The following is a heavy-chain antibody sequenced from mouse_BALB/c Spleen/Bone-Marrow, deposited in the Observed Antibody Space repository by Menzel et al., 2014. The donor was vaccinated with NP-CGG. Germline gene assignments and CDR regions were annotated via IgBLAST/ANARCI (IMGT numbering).Heavy chain of an antibody. D-gene: IGHD1-1*01. CDR3: AHGSTYGYFDY. J-gene: IGHJ2*01. V-gene: IGHV14-3*02. CDR1: GFNIKDTY. Sequence: EVQLQQSGTELVKPGASVKLSCTASGFNIKDTYMHWVKQRPEQGLEWIGRIDPANGITKYDPKFQGKATITADTSSNTADLQLSSLTSEDTAVYYCAHGSTYGYFDYWGQGTTLTVSS. CDR2: IDPANGIT.